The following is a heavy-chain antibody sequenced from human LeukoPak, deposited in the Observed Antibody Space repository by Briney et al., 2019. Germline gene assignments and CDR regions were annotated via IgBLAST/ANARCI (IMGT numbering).Heavy chain of an antibody. D-gene: IGHD3-22*01. CDR2: IYYSGSS. J-gene: IGHJ4*02. CDR1: GGSISSYY. Sequence: SETRSLTCTVSGGSISSYYWSWIRQPPGKGPEWIGYIYYSGSSNYNPSLKSRVTISVDTSKNQFSLKLSSVTAADTAVYYCARAAISKDSSGYFYWGQGTLVTASS. V-gene: IGHV4-59*01. CDR3: ARAAISKDSSGYFY.